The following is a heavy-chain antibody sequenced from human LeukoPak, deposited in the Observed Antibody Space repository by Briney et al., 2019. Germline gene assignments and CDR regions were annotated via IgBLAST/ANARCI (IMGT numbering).Heavy chain of an antibody. V-gene: IGHV3-7*01. CDR2: IKQDGSEK. D-gene: IGHD3-9*01. J-gene: IGHJ6*02. CDR1: GFTFSSYW. Sequence: LPGGSLRLSCAASGFTFSSYWMTWVRQAPGKGLKWVANIKQDGSEKNYVESVKGRFTISRDNAKNSLYLQMNSLGVEDTAVFYCAKNPHYDILSGFHNYYGMDVWGQGTTVTVSS. CDR3: AKNPHYDILSGFHNYYGMDV.